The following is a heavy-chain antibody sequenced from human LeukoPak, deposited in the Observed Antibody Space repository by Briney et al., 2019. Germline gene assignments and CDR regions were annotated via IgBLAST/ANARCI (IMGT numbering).Heavy chain of an antibody. CDR2: GYYSGTT. J-gene: IGHJ5*02. CDR3: AREGDPGSGYNYGNWLDP. D-gene: IGHD5-24*01. Sequence: PSETLSLTCTVSGGSIKSNYWSWIRQPPGKGLEWIGYGYYSGTTNYNPSFKSRVTISLDTSKSQFSLKLRFVTTADTAVYYCAREGDPGSGYNYGNWLDPWGQGTLVTVSS. V-gene: IGHV4-59*01. CDR1: GGSIKSNY.